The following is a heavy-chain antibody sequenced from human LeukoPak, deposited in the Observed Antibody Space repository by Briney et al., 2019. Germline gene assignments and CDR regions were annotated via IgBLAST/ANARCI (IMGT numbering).Heavy chain of an antibody. Sequence: ASVKVSCKASGYTFTGYYIHWVRQAPGQGLERMGRINPKSGGINYAQKFQGRVTVTRDTSISTVYMELSRLRSDDTAVYYCARSPNGLWNFDYWGQGTLVTVSS. CDR1: GYTFTGYY. CDR2: INPKSGGI. CDR3: ARSPNGLWNFDY. V-gene: IGHV1-2*06. J-gene: IGHJ4*02. D-gene: IGHD2-8*01.